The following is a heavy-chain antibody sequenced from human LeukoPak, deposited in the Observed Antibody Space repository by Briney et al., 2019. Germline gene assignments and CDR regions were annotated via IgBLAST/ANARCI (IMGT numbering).Heavy chain of an antibody. CDR3: ARRMSWSSGWGQERYYYMDV. Sequence: PSETLSLTCTVSGGSINNYYWSFIRQPPGKGLEWVGCIYSSGTTNYNPSLKSRITISVDTSKNQFSLKLSSVTAADTAVYYCARRMSWSSGWGQERYYYMDVWGKGTTVTVSS. D-gene: IGHD6-19*01. V-gene: IGHV4-4*09. CDR2: IYSSGTT. CDR1: GGSINNYY. J-gene: IGHJ6*03.